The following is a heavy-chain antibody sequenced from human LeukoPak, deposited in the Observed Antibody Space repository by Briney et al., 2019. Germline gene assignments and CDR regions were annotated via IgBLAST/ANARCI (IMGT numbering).Heavy chain of an antibody. Sequence: PGGSLRLSCITSGFAFNTYAMHWVRQAPGKGLEWISYISPASNTIYYADSVKGRFTISRDNAKNSVFLQMSSLRDEDTAVYYCAKASFTETYYLDSWGQGTLVTVSS. CDR1: GFAFNTYA. CDR3: AKASFTETYYLDS. D-gene: IGHD4-11*01. J-gene: IGHJ4*02. V-gene: IGHV3-48*02. CDR2: ISPASNTI.